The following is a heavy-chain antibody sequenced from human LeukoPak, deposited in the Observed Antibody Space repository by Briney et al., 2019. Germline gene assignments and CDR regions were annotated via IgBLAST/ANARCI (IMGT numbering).Heavy chain of an antibody. V-gene: IGHV4-34*01. CDR3: ARAPYSSSSVGGYYFDY. D-gene: IGHD6-6*01. CDR1: GGSFSGYY. J-gene: IGHJ4*02. Sequence: PSETRSLTCAVYGGSFSGYYWSWIRQPPGKGLEWIGEINHSGSTNYNPSLKSRVTISVDTSKNQFSLKLSSVTAADTAVYYCARAPYSSSSVGGYYFDYWGQGTLVTVSS. CDR2: INHSGST.